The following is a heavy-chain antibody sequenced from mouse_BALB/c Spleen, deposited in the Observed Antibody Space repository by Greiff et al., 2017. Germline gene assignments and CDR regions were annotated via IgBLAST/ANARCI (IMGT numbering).Heavy chain of an antibody. D-gene: IGHD1-1*01. CDR2: IYPYNGGT. CDR3: ARDFYYYGSLAY. Sequence: VQLQQSGPELVKPGASVKISCKASGYTFTDYNMHWVKQSHGKSLEWIGYIYPYNGGTGYNQKFKSKATLTVDNSSSTAYMQLSSLTSEDSAVYYCARDFYYYGSLAYWGQGTLVTVSA. J-gene: IGHJ3*01. V-gene: IGHV1S29*02. CDR1: GYTFTDYN.